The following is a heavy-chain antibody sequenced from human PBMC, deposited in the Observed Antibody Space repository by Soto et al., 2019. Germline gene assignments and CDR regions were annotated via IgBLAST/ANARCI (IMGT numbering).Heavy chain of an antibody. D-gene: IGHD3-10*01. CDR2: MNPHSGNT. CDR3: ERGPLTSSDY. CDR1: GYTFTSYD. J-gene: IGHJ4*02. V-gene: IGHV1-8*01. Sequence: QVQLVQAGAEVKKPGASGKVSCKASGYTFTSYDINWVRQATGQGLEWMGWMNPHSGNTGYAQKLQCGVTMTRNTTISTAYMELSSLRSEDADVYYCERGPLTSSDYWGQQTLVTVSS.